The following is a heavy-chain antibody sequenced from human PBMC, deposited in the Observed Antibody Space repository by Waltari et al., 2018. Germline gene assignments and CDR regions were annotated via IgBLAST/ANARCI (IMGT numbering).Heavy chain of an antibody. V-gene: IGHV3-7*01. CDR2: KDQDGSGK. CDR1: GFTFSNFW. Sequence: EVPLVESGGGLVQPGGSLRLSCAASGFTFSNFWMSWVRQAPGRGVEWVANKDQDGSGKDYVDFRKGRFTISRDNARNSLYLHMNSLRADDTAVYYCARYYDGSGNDDHFDYWGQGTLVTVSS. J-gene: IGHJ4*02. CDR3: ARYYDGSGNDDHFDY. D-gene: IGHD3-22*01.